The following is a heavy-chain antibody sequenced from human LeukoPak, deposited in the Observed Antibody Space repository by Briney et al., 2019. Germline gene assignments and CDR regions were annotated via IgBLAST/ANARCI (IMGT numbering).Heavy chain of an antibody. CDR1: GFTFSSYE. J-gene: IGHJ6*02. V-gene: IGHV3-48*03. D-gene: IGHD3-10*01. Sequence: GGSLRLSCAASGFTFSSYEMNWVRQAPGKGPEWVSYISSSGSTIYYADSVKGRFTISRDNAKNSLYLQMNSLRAEDTAVYYCARVRRYYGSGSYSRDNYYYYYGMDVWGQGTTVTVSS. CDR2: ISSSGSTI. CDR3: ARVRRYYGSGSYSRDNYYYYYGMDV.